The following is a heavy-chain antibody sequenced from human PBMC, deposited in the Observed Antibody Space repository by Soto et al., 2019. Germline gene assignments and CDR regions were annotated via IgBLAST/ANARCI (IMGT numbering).Heavy chain of an antibody. V-gene: IGHV1-69*02. CDR3: ARGPLVVLNYFES. Sequence: QVQLVQSGTEVKKPGSSVKVSCKASGGTSRNYPINWVRQAPGQGLEWMGSIFPLTDIPDYAQNFQARLTISAEKSTSTAYMELSSLTSDDTAMYFCARGPLVVLNYFESWGQGTLVTVSS. CDR2: IFPLTDIP. J-gene: IGHJ4*02. CDR1: GGTSRNYP.